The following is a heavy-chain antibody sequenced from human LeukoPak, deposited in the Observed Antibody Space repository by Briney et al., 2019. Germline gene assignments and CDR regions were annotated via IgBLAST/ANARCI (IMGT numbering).Heavy chain of an antibody. CDR1: GFTFSNHW. CDR2: ISPDGSRT. J-gene: IGHJ5*01. Sequence: GGSLRLSCAASGFTFSNHWMHWVRQTPEKGLVWVSNISPDGSRTDYADSVKGRFTISRDNSKNTLYLQMNSLRAEDTAVYYCANWFDPWGQGTLVTVSS. CDR3: ANWFDP. V-gene: IGHV3-74*01.